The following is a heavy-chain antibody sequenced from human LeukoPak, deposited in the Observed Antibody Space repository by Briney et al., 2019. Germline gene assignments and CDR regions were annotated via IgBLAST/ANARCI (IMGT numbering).Heavy chain of an antibody. V-gene: IGHV3-7*04. J-gene: IGHJ4*02. D-gene: IGHD3-22*01. CDR1: GFXFTSNW. CDR2: IKQDGSEK. Sequence: GGSLRLSCAASGFXFTSNWISWVRQAPGKGLEWVANIKQDGSEKYYVDSVKGRFTISRDNARNSLYLQMNSLRAEDTAVYYCARDTHYYDSRGYYYYYFDSWGQGTLVTVSS. CDR3: ARDTHYYDSRGYYYYYFDS.